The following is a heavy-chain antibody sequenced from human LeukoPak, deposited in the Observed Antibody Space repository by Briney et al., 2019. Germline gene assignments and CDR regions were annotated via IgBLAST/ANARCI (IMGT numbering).Heavy chain of an antibody. J-gene: IGHJ4*02. D-gene: IGHD2-21*02. CDR1: GITVSSNY. V-gene: IGHV3-66*01. CDR3: ARDAPYCGGDCSTRDY. CDR2: IYSGGST. Sequence: GSLRLSCGASGITVSSNYQSWVRQAPGKGLEWVSGIYSGGSTYYADSVKGRFTISRDNSKNTLYLQMNSLRAEDTAVYYCARDAPYCGGDCSTRDYWGQGTLVTVSS.